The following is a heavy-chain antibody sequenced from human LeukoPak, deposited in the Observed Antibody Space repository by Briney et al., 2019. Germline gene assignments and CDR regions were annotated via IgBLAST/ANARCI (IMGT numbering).Heavy chain of an antibody. J-gene: IGHJ4*02. CDR3: ASDLVAHVY. Sequence: SETLSLTCAVYGGSFSGYYWSWIRQPPGKGLEWIGEINHSGSTNYNPSLKSRVTISVDTSKNQFSLKLSSVTAADTAVYYCASDLVAHVYWGQRNLVTVSS. D-gene: IGHD2-15*01. CDR1: GGSFSGYY. V-gene: IGHV4-34*01. CDR2: INHSGST.